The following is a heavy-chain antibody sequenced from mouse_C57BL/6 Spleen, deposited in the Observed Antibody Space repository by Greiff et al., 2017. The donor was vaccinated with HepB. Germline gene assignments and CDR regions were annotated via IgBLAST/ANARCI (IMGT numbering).Heavy chain of an antibody. J-gene: IGHJ4*01. V-gene: IGHV5-17*01. CDR3: ARHHYSNYAMDY. D-gene: IGHD2-5*01. CDR1: GFTFSDYG. Sequence: EVMLVESGGGLVKPGGSLKLSCAASGFTFSDYGMHWVRQAPEKGLEWVAYISSGSSTIYYADTVKGRFTISRDNAKNTLFLQMTRLRSEDTAMYYCARHHYSNYAMDYWGQGTSVTVSS. CDR2: ISSGSSTI.